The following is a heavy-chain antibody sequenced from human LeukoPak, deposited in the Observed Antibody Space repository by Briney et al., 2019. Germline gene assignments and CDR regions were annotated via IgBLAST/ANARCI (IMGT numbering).Heavy chain of an antibody. J-gene: IGHJ4*02. CDR3: ARGKLGIGVFDY. V-gene: IGHV3-30*03. CDR2: ISYDGNNQ. Sequence: GGSLRLSCAASGFTFSDYAMHWVRQAPGKGLEWVALISYDGNNQYLADSVKGRFTISGDDSNNTLFLQMNSLRPEDTAVYYCARGKLGIGVFDYWGQGTRVTVSS. CDR1: GFTFSDYA. D-gene: IGHD7-27*01.